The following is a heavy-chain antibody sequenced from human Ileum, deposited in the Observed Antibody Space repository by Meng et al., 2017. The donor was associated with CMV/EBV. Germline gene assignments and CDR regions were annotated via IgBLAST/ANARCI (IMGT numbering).Heavy chain of an antibody. D-gene: IGHD3-10*01. V-gene: IGHV3-23*03. Sequence: LSCAATGFTISPSAMSCVSQTPGKGLEYVSIIYPGGNDTYYAGSVKGRFIISRDNSKNTLYLQMTSLRVEDTAVYYCAPGGNYVEYWGQGTLVTVSS. CDR1: GFTISPSA. CDR2: IYPGGNDT. J-gene: IGHJ4*02. CDR3: APGGNYVEY.